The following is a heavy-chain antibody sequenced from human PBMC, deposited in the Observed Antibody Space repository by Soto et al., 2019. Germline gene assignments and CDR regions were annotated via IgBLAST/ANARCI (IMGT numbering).Heavy chain of an antibody. CDR3: ARDLLDTIFGVVPQYGMDV. CDR2: ISSSSSYT. J-gene: IGHJ6*02. Sequence: KQRGSLRLSCAASGFTFSDYYMSWIRQAPGKGLEWVSYISSSSSYTNYADSVKGRFTISRDNAKNSLYLQMNSLRAEDTAVYYCARDLLDTIFGVVPQYGMDVWGQGTTVTVSS. D-gene: IGHD3-3*01. CDR1: GFTFSDYY. V-gene: IGHV3-11*06.